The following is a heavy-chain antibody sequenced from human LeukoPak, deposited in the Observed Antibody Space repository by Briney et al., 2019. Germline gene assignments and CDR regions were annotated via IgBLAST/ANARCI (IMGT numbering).Heavy chain of an antibody. CDR2: ISGSGGST. CDR1: GFTFSSYA. V-gene: IGHV3-23*01. CDR3: AKAGNYYDSSGYYHGLDY. D-gene: IGHD3-22*01. Sequence: GGSLRLSCAASGFTFSSYAMSWARQAPGKGLEWVSAISGSGGSTYYADSVKGRFTISRDNSKNTLYLQMNSLRAEDTAVYYCAKAGNYYDSSGYYHGLDYWGQGTLVTVSP. J-gene: IGHJ4*02.